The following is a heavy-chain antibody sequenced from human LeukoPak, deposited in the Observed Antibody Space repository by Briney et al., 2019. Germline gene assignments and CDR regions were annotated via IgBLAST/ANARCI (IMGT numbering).Heavy chain of an antibody. Sequence: PSETLSLTCTVSGGSISSYYWSWIRQPPGKGLEWIEYIYYSGSTNYNPSLESRVTISVDTSKNQFSLKLSSVTAADTAVYYCARAYSGSYLPHDYWGQGTLVTVSS. D-gene: IGHD1-26*01. CDR1: GGSISSYY. CDR2: IYYSGST. J-gene: IGHJ4*02. V-gene: IGHV4-59*01. CDR3: ARAYSGSYLPHDY.